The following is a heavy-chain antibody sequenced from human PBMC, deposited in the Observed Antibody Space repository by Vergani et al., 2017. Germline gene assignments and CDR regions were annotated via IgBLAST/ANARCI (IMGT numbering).Heavy chain of an antibody. CDR3: ARSGYCAHGVCYMTYYYYMDV. D-gene: IGHD2-8*01. CDR2: ILPLFGTP. Sequence: QVQLVQSGAEVKKPGSSVKVSCKSSGGTFSNHVLAWVRQAPGQGLEWMGGILPLFGTPTYAQRFQGRVTITADESTTTAYMELTSLTSEDSAIYYCARSGYCAHGVCYMTYYYYMDVWGKGTAVTVSS. CDR1: GGTFSNHV. V-gene: IGHV1-69*01. J-gene: IGHJ6*03.